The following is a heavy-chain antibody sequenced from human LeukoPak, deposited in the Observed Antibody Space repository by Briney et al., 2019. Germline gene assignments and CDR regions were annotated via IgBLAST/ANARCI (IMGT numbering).Heavy chain of an antibody. Sequence: GGSLRLSCAASGFTFSSYSMNWVRQAPGKGLEWVSLISDTGDSTDYADSVKGRFTISRDNSKNTLYLQINSLRAEDTAVYYCAKDLISAAGRGDFQHWGQGTLVTVSS. CDR2: ISDTGDST. J-gene: IGHJ1*01. CDR1: GFTFSSYS. V-gene: IGHV3-23*01. CDR3: AKDLISAAGRGDFQH. D-gene: IGHD6-13*01.